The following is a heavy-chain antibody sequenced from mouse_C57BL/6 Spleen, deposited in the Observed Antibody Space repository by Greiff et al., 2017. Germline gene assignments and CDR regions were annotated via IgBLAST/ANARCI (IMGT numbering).Heavy chain of an antibody. CDR2: IYPGDGDT. J-gene: IGHJ2*01. D-gene: IGHD2-1*01. V-gene: IGHV1-80*01. Sequence: QVQLQQSGAELVKPGASVKISCKASGYAFSSYWMNWVKQRPGKGLAWIGQIYPGDGDTNYNGKFKGKATLTADKSSSTAYMQLSSLTSEDSAVYFCASPVYYGNFLDDRGQGTTLTVSS. CDR3: ASPVYYGNFLDD. CDR1: GYAFSSYW.